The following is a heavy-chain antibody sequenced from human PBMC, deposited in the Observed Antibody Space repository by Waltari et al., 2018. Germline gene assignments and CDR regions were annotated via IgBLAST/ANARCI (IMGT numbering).Heavy chain of an antibody. V-gene: IGHV3-48*03. CDR1: FTFSSYE. D-gene: IGHD1-26*01. J-gene: IGHJ4*02. Sequence: FTFSSYEMNWVRQAPGKGLEWVSYISSSGSTIYYADSVKGRFTISRDNAKNSLYLQMNSLRAEDTAVYYCARVDKWELPSFDYWGQGTLVTVSS. CDR3: ARVDKWELPSFDY. CDR2: ISSSGSTI.